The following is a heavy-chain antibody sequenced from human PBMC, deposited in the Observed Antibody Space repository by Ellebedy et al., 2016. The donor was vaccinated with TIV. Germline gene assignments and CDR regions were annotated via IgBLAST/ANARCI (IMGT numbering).Heavy chain of an antibody. V-gene: IGHV1-46*01. CDR2: INPSGGST. Sequence: ASVKVSXKASGYTFTSYYMHWVRQAPGQGLEWMGIINPSGGSTSYAQKFQGRVTMTRDTSTSTVYMELSSLRSEDTAVYYCARDGVAETFYYYYYGMDVWGQGTTVTVSS. CDR1: GYTFTSYY. J-gene: IGHJ6*02. CDR3: ARDGVAETFYYYYYGMDV. D-gene: IGHD2-8*01.